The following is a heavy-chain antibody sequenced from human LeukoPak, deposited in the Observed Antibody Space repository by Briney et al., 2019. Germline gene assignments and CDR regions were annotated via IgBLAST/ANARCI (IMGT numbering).Heavy chain of an antibody. CDR1: GFTFSSYA. D-gene: IGHD2-2*01. J-gene: IGHJ4*02. CDR3: ARGYCSSTSCLRPY. CDR2: ISYDGSNK. Sequence: GGSLRLSCAASGFTFSSYAMHWVRQAPGKGLEWVAVISYDGSNKYYADSVKGRFTISRDNSKNTLYLQMNSLRAEDTAVYYCARGYCSSTSCLRPYWGQGTLVTVSS. V-gene: IGHV3-30-3*01.